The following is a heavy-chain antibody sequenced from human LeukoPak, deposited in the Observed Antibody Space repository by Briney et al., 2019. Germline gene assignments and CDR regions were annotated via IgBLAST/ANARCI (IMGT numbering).Heavy chain of an antibody. CDR2: ISSSSSTI. CDR1: GFTFSSYS. J-gene: IGHJ4*02. Sequence: GGSLRLSCAASGFTFSSYSMIWVRQAPGKGLEWVSYISSSSSTIYYADSVKGRFTISRDNAKNSLYLQMNSLRAEDTAVYYCARDIPEYYYDSSGRFDYWGQGTLVTVSS. CDR3: ARDIPEYYYDSSGRFDY. V-gene: IGHV3-48*04. D-gene: IGHD3-22*01.